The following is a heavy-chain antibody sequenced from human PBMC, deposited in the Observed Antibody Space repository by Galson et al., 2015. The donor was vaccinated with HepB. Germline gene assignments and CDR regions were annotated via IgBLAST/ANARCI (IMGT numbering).Heavy chain of an antibody. D-gene: IGHD4-11*01. Sequence: SLRLSCAASGFTFSSYSMNWVRQAPGKGLEWVSSISSSSSYIYYADSVKGRFTISRDNAKNSLYLQMNSLRAEDTAVYYCARVGFDYSKTTARPPGNSGYYGMDVWGQGTTVTVSS. V-gene: IGHV3-21*04. CDR3: ARVGFDYSKTTARPPGNSGYYGMDV. J-gene: IGHJ6*02. CDR1: GFTFSSYS. CDR2: ISSSSSYI.